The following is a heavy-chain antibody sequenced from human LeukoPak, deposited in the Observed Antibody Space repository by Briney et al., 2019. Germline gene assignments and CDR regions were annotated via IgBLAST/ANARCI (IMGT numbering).Heavy chain of an antibody. V-gene: IGHV3-23*01. Sequence: GGSLRLSCVASGFTFSSYAMSWVRQAPGKGLEWVSTITGTGSNTYYAGSVKGRFTISRDSSKNTVYLQMNSLRAEDTAIYYCAKQHASTGGYFDYSGQGTQVTVSS. J-gene: IGHJ4*02. CDR2: ITGTGSNT. CDR3: AKQHASTGGYFDY. CDR1: GFTFSSYA. D-gene: IGHD5/OR15-5a*01.